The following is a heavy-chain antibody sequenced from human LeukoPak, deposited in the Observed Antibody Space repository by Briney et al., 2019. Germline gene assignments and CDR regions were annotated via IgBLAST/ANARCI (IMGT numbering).Heavy chain of an antibody. V-gene: IGHV3-30*02. Sequence: SGGSLRLSCAASGFTFSSYGMHWVRQAPGKGLEWVAFIRYDGSDKYYADSVKGRFTISRDNSKNTLYLQMSSLRTEDTALYYCAQYSYGDFWGQGTLVTVSS. CDR3: AQYSYGDF. J-gene: IGHJ4*02. CDR1: GFTFSSYG. D-gene: IGHD3-16*01. CDR2: IRYDGSDK.